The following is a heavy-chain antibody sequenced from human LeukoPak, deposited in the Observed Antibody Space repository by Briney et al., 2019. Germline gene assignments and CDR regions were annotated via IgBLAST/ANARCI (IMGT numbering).Heavy chain of an antibody. J-gene: IGHJ6*03. D-gene: IGHD3-9*01. CDR1: GGSISSYY. CDR3: ARVQRYFDWPHYYYYYMDV. Sequence: SETLSLTCTVSGGSISSYYWSWIRQPPGKGLEWIAYIYYSGSTNYNPSLKSRVTISVDTSKNQFSLKLSSVTAADTAVYYCARVQRYFDWPHYYYYYMDVWGKGTTVTISS. V-gene: IGHV4-59*01. CDR2: IYYSGST.